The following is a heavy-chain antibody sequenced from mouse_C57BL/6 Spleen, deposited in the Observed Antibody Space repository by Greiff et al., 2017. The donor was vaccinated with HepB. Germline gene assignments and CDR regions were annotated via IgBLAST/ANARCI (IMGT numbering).Heavy chain of an antibody. J-gene: IGHJ4*01. CDR1: GYTFTSYW. CDR2: IYPGSGST. V-gene: IGHV1-55*01. CDR3: ERGAYYYGSSYAMDY. D-gene: IGHD1-1*01. Sequence: QVQLQQPGAELVKPGASVKMSCKASGYTFTSYWITWVKQRPGQGLEWIGDIYPGSGSTNYNEKFKSKAKLTVDTSHSTAYMQLSSLTSEASAVYYCERGAYYYGSSYAMDYWGQGTSVTVSS.